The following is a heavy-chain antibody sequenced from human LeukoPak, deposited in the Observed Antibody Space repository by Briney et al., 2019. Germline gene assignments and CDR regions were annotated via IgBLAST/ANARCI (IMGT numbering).Heavy chain of an antibody. D-gene: IGHD5-12*01. CDR3: AKGGYDYIEVAYFDF. CDR1: GFSFNSYA. Sequence: GGSLRLSCAASGFSFNSYAMSWVRQAPGKGLEWVSIIIGSSGSTFYADSVKGRLTISRDNSMNTLYLQMNSLRLEDTAVYYCAKGGYDYIEVAYFDFWGQGTLVTVSS. CDR2: IIGSSGST. V-gene: IGHV3-23*01. J-gene: IGHJ4*02.